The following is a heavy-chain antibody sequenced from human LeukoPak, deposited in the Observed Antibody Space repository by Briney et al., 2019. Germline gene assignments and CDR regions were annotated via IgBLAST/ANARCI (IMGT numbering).Heavy chain of an antibody. CDR3: ARDPLYCTNGACYDY. Sequence: ASVKVSCKASGGTFSSYAISWVRQAPGQGLEWMGRIIPIFGAANYAQKFQGRVTITTDESTSTAYMELSSLRSEDTAVYYCARDPLYCTNGACYDYWGQGTLVTVSS. V-gene: IGHV1-69*05. CDR1: GGTFSSYA. CDR2: IIPIFGAA. D-gene: IGHD2-8*01. J-gene: IGHJ4*02.